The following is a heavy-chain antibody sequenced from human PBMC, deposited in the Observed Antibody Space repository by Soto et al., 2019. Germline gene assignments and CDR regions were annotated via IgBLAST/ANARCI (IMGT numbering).Heavy chain of an antibody. D-gene: IGHD6-13*01. V-gene: IGHV1-8*02. CDR3: GRGPSPRAPAGGTPYYYAMDV. J-gene: IGHJ6*02. Sequence: ASVKVSCKASGYDFTAYDINWVRQASGQGLEWMGWMNPINGATGSARRFQGRVSMTRNTATGTAYLELTSLRSDDSAVYYCGRGPSPRAPAGGTPYYYAMDVWGQGTTVTVSS. CDR1: GYDFTAYD. CDR2: MNPINGAT.